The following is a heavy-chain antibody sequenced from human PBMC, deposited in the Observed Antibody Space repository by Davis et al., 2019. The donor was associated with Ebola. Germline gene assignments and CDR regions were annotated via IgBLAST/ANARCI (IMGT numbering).Heavy chain of an antibody. Sequence: GGSLRLSCAASGFTFDDYAMHWVRQAPGKGLEWVPGISWNSGSIGYADSVKGRFTISRDNAKNSLYLQMNSLRAEDTALYYCAKDMGGEWYYYDSSGYYPRVANDYWGQGTLVTVSS. J-gene: IGHJ4*02. CDR2: ISWNSGSI. D-gene: IGHD3-22*01. V-gene: IGHV3-9*01. CDR3: AKDMGGEWYYYDSSGYYPRVANDY. CDR1: GFTFDDYA.